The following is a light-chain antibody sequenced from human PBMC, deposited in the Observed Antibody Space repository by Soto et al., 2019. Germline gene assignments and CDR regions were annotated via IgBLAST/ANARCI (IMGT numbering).Light chain of an antibody. J-gene: IGLJ2*01. CDR2: DVN. CDR3: TSYASGSSHVV. V-gene: IGLV2-14*01. Sequence: QSALTQPASVSGSPGQSITLSCTGTSSDTGGYDYVSWYQRHPGKAPKLIIYDVNNRPSGVSNRFSGSKSGNTASLTISGLQAEDEADYYCTSYASGSSHVVFGGGTKLTVL. CDR1: SSDTGGYDY.